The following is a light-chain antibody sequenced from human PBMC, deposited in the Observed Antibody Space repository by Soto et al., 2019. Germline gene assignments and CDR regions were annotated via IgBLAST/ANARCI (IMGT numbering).Light chain of an antibody. J-gene: IGKJ4*01. Sequence: EIVLTQSPATLSLSPGERATLSCRASQSVNTYLAWYQHKPGQAPRLLIYGASNRATGIPARFSASGSGTDFTLTINSLQSEDFAVYYCQRYNNWPLTFGGGTKVDIK. CDR1: QSVNTY. V-gene: IGKV3-11*01. CDR3: QRYNNWPLT. CDR2: GAS.